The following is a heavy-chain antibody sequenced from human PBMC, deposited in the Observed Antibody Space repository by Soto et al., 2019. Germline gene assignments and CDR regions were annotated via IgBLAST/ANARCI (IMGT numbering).Heavy chain of an antibody. V-gene: IGHV4-59*01. J-gene: IGHJ5*02. CDR2: IYYSGST. D-gene: IGHD3-3*01. CDR1: GGSISSYY. CDR3: ARSGTNTIFGVVITKNWFDP. Sequence: PSETLSLTCTVSGGSISSYYWSWIRQPPGKGLEWIGYIYYSGSTNYNPSLKCRVTISVDTSKNQFSLKLSSVTAADTAVYYCARSGTNTIFGVVITKNWFDPWGQGTLVTVSS.